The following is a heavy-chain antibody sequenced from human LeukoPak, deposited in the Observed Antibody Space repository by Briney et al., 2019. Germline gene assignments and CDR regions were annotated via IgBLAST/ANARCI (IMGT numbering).Heavy chain of an antibody. CDR1: GDSINSGDYY. D-gene: IGHD3-3*01. J-gene: IGHJ4*02. CDR3: ARGGYDFWSGYDFDY. Sequence: PSETLSLTCSVSGDSINSGDYYWSWIRQPPGKGLEWIGYIYYSGTTYYNPSLRSRVTVSVDTSKNQFSLKLNSVTAADTAVYYCARGGYDFWSGYDFDYWGQGTLVTVSS. V-gene: IGHV4-30-4*08. CDR2: IYYSGTT.